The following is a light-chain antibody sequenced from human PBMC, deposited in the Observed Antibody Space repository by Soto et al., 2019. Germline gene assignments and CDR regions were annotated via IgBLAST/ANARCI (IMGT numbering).Light chain of an antibody. CDR3: QQYYSYPLT. V-gene: IGKV1-8*01. CDR1: QGISSY. Sequence: AIRMTQSPSSFSASTGDRVTITCRASQGISSYLAWYQQKPGKAPKLLSYAASTSQSGVPSRFSGSGSGTDFTLTISCLQSEDFATYYCQQYYSYPLTFGGGTKVEIK. CDR2: AAS. J-gene: IGKJ4*01.